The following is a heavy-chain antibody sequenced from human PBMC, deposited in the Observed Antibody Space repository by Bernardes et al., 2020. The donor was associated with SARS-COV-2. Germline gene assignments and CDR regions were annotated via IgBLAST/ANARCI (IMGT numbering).Heavy chain of an antibody. CDR1: GFSFSSYW. CDR3: EVNYYYGMDV. CDR2: INGDGSNT. V-gene: IGHV3-74*01. J-gene: IGHJ6*02. Sequence: GGSLRLSCAASGFSFSSYWMHWVRQAPGKGLVWVSRINGDGSNTAYADSVKGRFTISRDNAKNTLYLQMNSLRAEDTAVYYCEVNYYYGMDVWGQGTTVTGSS.